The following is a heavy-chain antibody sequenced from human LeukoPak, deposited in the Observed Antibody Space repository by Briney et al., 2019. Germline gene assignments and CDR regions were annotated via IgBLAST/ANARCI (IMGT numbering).Heavy chain of an antibody. Sequence: PSETLSLTCTASGGSISSSGYYWGWIRQPPRKGLEWIASINYSGTTYYNPSLKSRVTISEDRSKNQFSLKLSSVTAADTAVYYCARLRDGRWLLEYWGQGTLVTVSS. CDR1: GGSISSSGYY. CDR3: ARLRDGRWLLEY. CDR2: INYSGTT. D-gene: IGHD5-24*01. J-gene: IGHJ4*02. V-gene: IGHV4-39*01.